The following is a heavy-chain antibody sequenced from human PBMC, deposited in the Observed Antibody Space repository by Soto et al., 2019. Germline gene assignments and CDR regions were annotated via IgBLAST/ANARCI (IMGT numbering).Heavy chain of an antibody. J-gene: IGHJ4*02. CDR1: GFTFSSYG. V-gene: IGHV3-33*01. CDR3: ARGYDFWSGYPHYFDY. Sequence: PGGSLRLSCAASGFTFSSYGMHWVRQAPGKGLEWVAVIWYDGSNKYYADSVKGRFTISRDNSKNTLYLQMSSLRAEDTAVYYCARGYDFWSGYPHYFDYWGQGTLVTVSS. D-gene: IGHD3-3*01. CDR2: IWYDGSNK.